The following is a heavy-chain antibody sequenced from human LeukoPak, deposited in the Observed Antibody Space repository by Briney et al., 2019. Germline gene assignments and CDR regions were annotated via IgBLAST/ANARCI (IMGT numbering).Heavy chain of an antibody. J-gene: IGHJ4*02. D-gene: IGHD3-3*01. CDR3: ARVRSSNWYFDY. V-gene: IGHV4-30-4*01. CDR2: IYYSGST. CDR1: GGSISSGDYY. Sequence: PSETLSLTCTVSGGSISSGDYYWSWIRQPPGKGLEWIGYIYYSGSTYYNPSLKSRVTISVDTSKNQFSLKLSSVTAADTAVYYCARVRSSNWYFDYWGQGTLVTVSS.